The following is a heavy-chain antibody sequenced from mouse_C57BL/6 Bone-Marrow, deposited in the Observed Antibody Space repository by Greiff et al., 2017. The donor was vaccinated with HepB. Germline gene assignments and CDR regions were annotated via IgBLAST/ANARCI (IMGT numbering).Heavy chain of an antibody. V-gene: IGHV1-50*01. Sequence: QVQLKQPGAELVKPGASVKLSCKASGYTFTSYWMQWVKQRPGQGLEWIGEIDPSDSYTNYNQKFKGKATLTVDTSSSTAYMQLSSLTSEDSAVYYCARGGYYSWFAYWGQGTLVTVSA. CDR1: GYTFTSYW. J-gene: IGHJ3*01. D-gene: IGHD2-3*01. CDR2: IDPSDSYT. CDR3: ARGGYYSWFAY.